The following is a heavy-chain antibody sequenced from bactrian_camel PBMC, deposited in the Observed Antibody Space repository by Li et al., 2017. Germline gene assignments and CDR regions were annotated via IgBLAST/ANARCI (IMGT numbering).Heavy chain of an antibody. CDR2: IYSDGTT. CDR1: GYTEHSFC. V-gene: IGHV3S9*01. J-gene: IGHJ4*01. D-gene: IGHD5*01. CDR3: AAVPRGWGTWGDDERNY. Sequence: HVQLVESGGGSVQAGESLRLSCTASGYTEHSFCMAWFRQVPGKEREGVAAIYSDGTTKYADSVKGRFTISQDKNLYLQMNGLKPEDTAMYYCAAVPRGWGTWGDDERNYWGQGTQVTVS.